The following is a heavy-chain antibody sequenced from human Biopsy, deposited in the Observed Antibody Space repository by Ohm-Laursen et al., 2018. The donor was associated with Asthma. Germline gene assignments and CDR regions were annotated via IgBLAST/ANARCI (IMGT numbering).Heavy chain of an antibody. CDR2: ISSSSSYI. V-gene: IGHV3-21*01. D-gene: IGHD2-2*01. CDR1: GFTFSSYS. J-gene: IGHJ4*02. Sequence: SPRLSSAASGFTFSSYSMNWVRQAPGKGLEWASSISSSSSYIYYADSVKGRFTISRDNAKNSLYLQMNSLRAEDTAVYYCARDGTDMNEAMPKDYWGQGTLVTVSS. CDR3: ARDGTDMNEAMPKDY.